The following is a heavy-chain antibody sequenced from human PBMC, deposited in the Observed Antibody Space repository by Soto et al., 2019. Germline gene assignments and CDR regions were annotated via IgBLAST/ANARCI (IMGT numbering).Heavy chain of an antibody. V-gene: IGHV3-15*07. J-gene: IGHJ4*02. D-gene: IGHD6-13*01. CDR1: GFTFSNAW. CDR2: INSKTDGGTT. CDR3: TTDLRYSSIWLDFDY. Sequence: EVQLVESGGGLVKPGGSLRLSCAASGFTFSNAWMNWVRQAPGKGLELVGRINSKTDGGTTDYAAPVKGRFTSSRDDSKNTLYLQMNSLKTEVTAVYYCTTDLRYSSIWLDFDYWCQGTLVTVSS.